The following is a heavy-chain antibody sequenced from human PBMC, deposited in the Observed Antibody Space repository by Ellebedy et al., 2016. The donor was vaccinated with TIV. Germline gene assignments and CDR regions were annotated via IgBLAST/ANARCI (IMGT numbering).Heavy chain of an antibody. CDR3: ARDLGTVNYYFDY. Sequence: GESLKISCAASGFTFSGYGMHWVRQAPGKGLEWVAVIWYDGSKTYYGDSVKGRVTISRDDTKSTLFLQMNSLRAEDTAVYYCARDLGTVNYYFDYWGQGTLVTVSS. D-gene: IGHD4-17*01. J-gene: IGHJ4*02. CDR1: GFTFSGYG. V-gene: IGHV3-33*01. CDR2: IWYDGSKT.